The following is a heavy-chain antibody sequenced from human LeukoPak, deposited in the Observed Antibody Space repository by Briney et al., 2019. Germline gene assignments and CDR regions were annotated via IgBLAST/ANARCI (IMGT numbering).Heavy chain of an antibody. Sequence: PSETLSLTCTVSGGSISSSSYYWGWIRQPPGKGLEWIGSIYYSGSTYYNPSLKSRVTISVDTSKNQFSLKLSSVTAADTAVYYCASRTDNYYDSSGYSAPFDYWGQGTLVTVSS. CDR1: GGSISSSSYY. J-gene: IGHJ4*02. D-gene: IGHD3-22*01. CDR3: ASRTDNYYDSSGYSAPFDY. V-gene: IGHV4-39*07. CDR2: IYYSGST.